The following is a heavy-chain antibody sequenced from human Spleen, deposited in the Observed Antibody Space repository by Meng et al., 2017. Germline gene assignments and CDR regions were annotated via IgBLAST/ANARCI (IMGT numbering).Heavy chain of an antibody. J-gene: IGHJ4*02. V-gene: IGHV3-53*02. CDR2: IYSSGDP. D-gene: IGHD3-3*01. CDR1: GFFVSDNY. CDR3: ARGFDYFVN. Sequence: VGTGGGLIQRGGSLRLSCAASGFFVSDNYMRWVRQAPGKGLEWVSGIYSSGDPYYADSVKGRFTLSRDNSKNTLYLQMSSLRAEDTALYYCARGFDYFVNWGQGTLVTVSS.